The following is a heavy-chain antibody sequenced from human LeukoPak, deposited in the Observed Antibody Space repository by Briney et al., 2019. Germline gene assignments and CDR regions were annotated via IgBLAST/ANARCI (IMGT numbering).Heavy chain of an antibody. Sequence: GGSLRLSCAASDSMSRRFKMNWVRQAPGKGLEWVSYISDDSSTIHYADSVKGRFTISRDNAENSLYLQMNSLRAEDAAVYYCARGGYNYGSVFDYWGQGTLVTVSS. D-gene: IGHD5-18*01. CDR2: ISDDSSTI. J-gene: IGHJ4*02. CDR1: DSMSRRFK. CDR3: ARGGYNYGSVFDY. V-gene: IGHV3-48*01.